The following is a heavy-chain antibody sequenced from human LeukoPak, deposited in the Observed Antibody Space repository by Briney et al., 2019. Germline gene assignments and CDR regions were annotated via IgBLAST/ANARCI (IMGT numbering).Heavy chain of an antibody. CDR1: GGSISSYY. Sequence: NPSETLSLTCTGSGGSISSYYWSWIRQPPGKGLEWIGYIYYSGTTNYNPSLKSRVTISVDTSKNQFSLKLGSVTAADTAVYYCARGVYIAAAQYGYWGQGTLVTVSS. CDR3: ARGVYIAAAQYGY. J-gene: IGHJ4*02. D-gene: IGHD6-13*01. CDR2: IYYSGTT. V-gene: IGHV4-59*01.